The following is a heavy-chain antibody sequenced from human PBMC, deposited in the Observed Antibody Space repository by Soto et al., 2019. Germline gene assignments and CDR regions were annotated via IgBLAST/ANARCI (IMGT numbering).Heavy chain of an antibody. V-gene: IGHV4-59*01. CDR1: GGSISTDY. J-gene: IGHJ6*02. Sequence: QVQLQESGPGLLKPSETLSLTCTVSGGSISTDYWSWIRQPPGKRLEYIGFIYTGGMPNYNPSPESRVSRSPDSSKNQVSLKLNSVAAADTAVYYCARGEWFLRGYGMDVWGRGTTVTVS. CDR3: ARGEWFLRGYGMDV. CDR2: IYTGGMP. D-gene: IGHD3-3*01.